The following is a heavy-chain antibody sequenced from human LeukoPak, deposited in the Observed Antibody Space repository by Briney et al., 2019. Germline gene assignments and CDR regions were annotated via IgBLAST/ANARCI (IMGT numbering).Heavy chain of an antibody. D-gene: IGHD6-6*01. CDR1: FIFKTLC. Sequence: GSLRLLLSSPGFIFKTLCNEWVRQAPGEGVGLVLFIGCSGDYIFYADSVKGRFTISRDNAKNSLYLQINSLRVEDTAVYFCARGEGIAARRPQQVFYYMDLWGKGTTVTVSS. CDR2: IGCSGDYI. V-gene: IGHV3-21*01. CDR3: ARGEGIAARRPQQVFYYMDL. J-gene: IGHJ6*03.